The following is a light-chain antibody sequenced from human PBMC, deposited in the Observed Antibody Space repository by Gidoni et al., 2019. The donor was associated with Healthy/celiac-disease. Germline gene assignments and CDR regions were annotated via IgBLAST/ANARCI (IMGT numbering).Light chain of an antibody. CDR3: QQYYSTPLT. CDR1: QSVLYSSNNKNY. V-gene: IGKV4-1*01. CDR2: WAS. J-gene: IGKJ1*01. Sequence: DIVMTQSPDSLAVSLGERATINCKSSQSVLYSSNNKNYLAWYQQKPGQPPKRLIYWASTRESGVPDRFSGSGSGTDFTLTISSLQAEDVAVYYCQQYYSTPLTFXQXTKVEIK.